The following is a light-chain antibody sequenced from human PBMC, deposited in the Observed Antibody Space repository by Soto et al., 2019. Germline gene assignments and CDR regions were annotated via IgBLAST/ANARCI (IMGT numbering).Light chain of an antibody. CDR3: RQRSNWQGT. Sequence: EIVLTQPPATLSLSPGERATLSCRASQGVSSYLAWYQQNPGQAPRLLIYDASNRATGIPARFSGSGPGTDFTLTISSLEPEDFAVYYCRQRSNWQGTFGQGTRLEIK. J-gene: IGKJ5*01. CDR1: QGVSSY. CDR2: DAS. V-gene: IGKV3D-11*01.